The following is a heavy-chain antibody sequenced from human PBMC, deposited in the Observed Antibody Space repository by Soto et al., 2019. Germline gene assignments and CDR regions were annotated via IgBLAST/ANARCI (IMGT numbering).Heavy chain of an antibody. V-gene: IGHV4-30-4*01. CDR3: ATGIAVATGNY. CDR2: IYYSGST. Sequence: PSETLSLTCTVSGGSISSGDYYWSWIRQPPGKGLEWIGYIYYSGSTYYNPSLKSRVTISVDTSKNQFSLKLSSVTAADTAVYYCATGIAVATGNYWGQGTLVTVSS. CDR1: GGSISSGDYY. J-gene: IGHJ4*02. D-gene: IGHD6-19*01.